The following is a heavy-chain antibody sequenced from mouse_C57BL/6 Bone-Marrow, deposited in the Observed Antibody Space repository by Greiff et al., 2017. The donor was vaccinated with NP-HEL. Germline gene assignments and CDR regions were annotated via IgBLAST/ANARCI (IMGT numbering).Heavy chain of an antibody. V-gene: IGHV1-39*01. CDR2: INPNYGTT. Sequence: VQLQQSGPELVKPGASVKISCKASGYSFTDYNMNWVKQSNGKSLEWIGVINPNYGTTSYNQKFKGKATLTVDKSSSTAYMQLNSLTSEDSAVYYCASQEGISTVVGGYWGRGTLVTVSA. CDR3: ASQEGISTVVGGY. CDR1: GYSFTDYN. D-gene: IGHD1-1*01. J-gene: IGHJ3*01.